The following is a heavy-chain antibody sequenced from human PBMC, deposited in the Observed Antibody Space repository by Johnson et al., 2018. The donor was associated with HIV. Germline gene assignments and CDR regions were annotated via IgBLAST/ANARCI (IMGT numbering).Heavy chain of an antibody. CDR3: ARDSSNSFRFEMYAFDI. Sequence: VQLVESGGGLVQSGGSLRLSCGASGFSVSNTYMNWVRQAPGKGLEWVSVIYSGGSTYYADSVRGRFTISRDNSKNTLYLQMNSLRPEDTAVYYCARDSSNSFRFEMYAFDIWGQGTMVTVSS. V-gene: IGHV3-66*01. CDR2: IYSGGST. CDR1: GFSVSNTY. J-gene: IGHJ3*02. D-gene: IGHD6-6*01.